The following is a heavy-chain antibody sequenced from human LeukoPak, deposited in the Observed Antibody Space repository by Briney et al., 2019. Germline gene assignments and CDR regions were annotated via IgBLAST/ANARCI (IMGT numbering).Heavy chain of an antibody. CDR3: TRDIRSWYFDL. V-gene: IGHV3-33*01. CDR1: EFTFRKYG. D-gene: IGHD3-3*02. Sequence: PGTSLRLSCAAFEFTFRKYGMHWVRQAPGKGLDWVAVIWSDGSSTYYADSVKGRFTISRDNSKNMLSLQMNSLRAEDTAVYYCTRDIRSWYFDLWGRGTRVTVSS. J-gene: IGHJ2*01. CDR2: IWSDGSST.